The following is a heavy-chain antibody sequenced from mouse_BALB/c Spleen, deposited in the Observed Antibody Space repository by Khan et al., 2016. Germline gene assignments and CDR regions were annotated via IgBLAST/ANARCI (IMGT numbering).Heavy chain of an antibody. CDR3: ARRGGNGPFLD. D-gene: IGHD2-1*01. V-gene: IGHV1-87*01. CDR1: GYTFTSYW. CDR2: IYPGDGDT. J-gene: IGHJ2*01. Sequence: QVQLKESGAELARPGASVKLSCKASGYTFTSYWMQWVKQRPGQGLEWIGAIYPGDGDTRYTQKFKGKATLTADNSSSTAYMQLSSLASEDSAVYYSARRGGNGPFLDWGQGTTLTVSS.